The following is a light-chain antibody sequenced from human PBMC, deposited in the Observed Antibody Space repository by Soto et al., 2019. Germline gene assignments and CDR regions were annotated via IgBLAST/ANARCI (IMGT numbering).Light chain of an antibody. Sequence: DIQMTQTPSPLTGSVGDRVTIPYRASQTISSWLAWYQQKPGKAPKLLIHKASSLESGVPSRFSGSGSGTEFTLTISSLQPDDFATYYCQQYNSYSGTFGQGTKVDIK. CDR2: KAS. J-gene: IGKJ1*01. CDR3: QQYNSYSGT. V-gene: IGKV1-5*03. CDR1: QTISSW.